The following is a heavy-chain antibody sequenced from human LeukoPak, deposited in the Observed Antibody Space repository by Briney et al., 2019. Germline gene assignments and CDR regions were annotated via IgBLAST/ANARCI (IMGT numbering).Heavy chain of an antibody. V-gene: IGHV4-59*01. CDR2: IYYSGST. CDR1: GGSFTDYY. Sequence: TSETLSLTCAVYGGSFTDYYWSWIRQPPGKGLEWIGYIYYSGSTNYNPSLKSRVTISVDTSKNQFSLKLSSVTAADTAVYYCARVQSPILSWFDPWGQGTLVTVSS. D-gene: IGHD3-9*01. CDR3: ARVQSPILSWFDP. J-gene: IGHJ5*02.